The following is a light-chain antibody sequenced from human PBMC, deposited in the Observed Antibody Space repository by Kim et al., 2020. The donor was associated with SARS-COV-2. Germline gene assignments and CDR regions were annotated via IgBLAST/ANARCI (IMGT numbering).Light chain of an antibody. CDR2: EVS. V-gene: IGLV2-8*01. J-gene: IGLJ2*01. CDR3: SSYAGGSDVV. CDR1: SSDVGGYNY. Sequence: GQSVTISCTGTSSDVGGYNYVSWYQHHPGKAPKLIISEVSKRPSGVPDRFSGSKSGDTASLTVSGLQAEDEADYYCSSYAGGSDVVFGGGTKVTVL.